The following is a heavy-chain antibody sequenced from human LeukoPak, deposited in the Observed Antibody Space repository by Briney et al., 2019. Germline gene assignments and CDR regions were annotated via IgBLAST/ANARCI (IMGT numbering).Heavy chain of an antibody. CDR3: ARQVTMVRGVTPFDY. CDR1: GYSFTSYW. J-gene: IGHJ4*02. CDR2: IYPGDSDT. D-gene: IGHD3-10*01. V-gene: IGHV5-51*01. Sequence: GESLKITCKGSGYSFTSYWIGWVRQMPGKGLEWMGIIYPGDSDTRYSPSFQGQVTISADKSISTAYLQWSSLKASDTAMYYCARQVTMVRGVTPFDYWGQGTLVTVSS.